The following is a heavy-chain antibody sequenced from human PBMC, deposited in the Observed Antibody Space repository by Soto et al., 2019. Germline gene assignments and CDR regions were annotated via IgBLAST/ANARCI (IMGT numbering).Heavy chain of an antibody. Sequence: QITLNESGPTQVKPRQTLTLTCTFSGFSLTTSGVGVGWIRQSPGKAPEWLALIYWDDDKRYSPSLKSRLTITKDTPKNQVVLTMADLDPADTATYYCAHRVLRTVFGLVTTTAIHFDCWGQGTPVAVSS. V-gene: IGHV2-5*02. J-gene: IGHJ4*02. CDR3: AHRVLRTVFGLVTTTAIHFDC. D-gene: IGHD3-3*01. CDR2: IYWDDDK. CDR1: GFSLTTSGVG.